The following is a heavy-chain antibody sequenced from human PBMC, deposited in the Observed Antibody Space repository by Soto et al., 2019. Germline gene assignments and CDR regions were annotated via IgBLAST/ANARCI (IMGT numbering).Heavy chain of an antibody. J-gene: IGHJ6*02. CDR1: GFTFSSYG. Sequence: QVQLVESGGGVVQPGRSLRLSCAASGFTFSSYGMHWVRQAPGKGLEWVAVISYDGSNKYYADSVKGRFTISRDNSKNTLYLQMNSRRAEDTAVYYCAKDQAYGSGSYYYYYGMDVWGQGTTVTVSS. CDR2: ISYDGSNK. D-gene: IGHD3-10*01. CDR3: AKDQAYGSGSYYYYYGMDV. V-gene: IGHV3-30*18.